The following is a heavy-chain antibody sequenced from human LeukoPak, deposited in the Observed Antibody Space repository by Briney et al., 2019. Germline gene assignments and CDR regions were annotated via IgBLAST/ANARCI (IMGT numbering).Heavy chain of an antibody. V-gene: IGHV3-33*01. D-gene: IGHD3-10*01. CDR1: GFSFDTYA. J-gene: IGHJ5*02. CDR2: IWHDGSHK. CDR3: AREIFGSGSYPDL. Sequence: GRSLRLSCAASGFSFDTYAMHWVRQAPGQGLEWVALIWHDGSHKFYSNSVRGQFTISRDNSKNTVYLQMNNLRPDDTAVYYCAREIFGSGSYPDLWGQGTLVTVSS.